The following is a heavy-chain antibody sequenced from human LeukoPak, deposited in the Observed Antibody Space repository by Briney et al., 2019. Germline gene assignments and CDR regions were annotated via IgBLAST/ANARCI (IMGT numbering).Heavy chain of an antibody. D-gene: IGHD3-22*01. Sequence: PGGSLRLSCTASGFTFGDYAMSWFRQAPGEGLEWVGFIRSKAYGGTTEYAASVKGRFTISRDDSKSIAYLQMNSLKTEDTAVYYCTRDLEYYYDSSGYPDYWGQGTLVTVSS. CDR2: IRSKAYGGTT. CDR3: TRDLEYYYDSSGYPDY. J-gene: IGHJ4*02. V-gene: IGHV3-49*03. CDR1: GFTFGDYA.